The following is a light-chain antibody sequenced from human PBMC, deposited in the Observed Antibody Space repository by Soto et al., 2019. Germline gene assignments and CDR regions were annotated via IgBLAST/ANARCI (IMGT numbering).Light chain of an antibody. CDR1: HSVSNN. CDR2: DAS. CDR3: QQYRDWPET. J-gene: IGKJ1*01. V-gene: IGKV3-15*01. Sequence: EIVMTQSPATLSVSPGERATLSCRASHSVSNNLAWYQQKVGQSPRLLIYDASTRATGVPGRFSGSGSGTQFTLTISILLPEDFAVYYCQQYRDWPETFGQGTKVEIK.